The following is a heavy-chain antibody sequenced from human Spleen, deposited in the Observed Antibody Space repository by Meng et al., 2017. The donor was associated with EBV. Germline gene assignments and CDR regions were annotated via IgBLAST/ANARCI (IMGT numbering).Heavy chain of an antibody. Sequence: QVQLVQPGDEVKNPGASVKVSCKASGYTFTGYVIHWVRQAPGQRLEWMGGIIPIFGTANYAQKFQGRVTIPADKSTSTAYMELSSLRSEDTAVYYCARDGLGPQGVINYWGQGTLVTVSS. D-gene: IGHD3-10*01. J-gene: IGHJ4*02. CDR2: IIPIFGTA. CDR1: GYTFTGYV. V-gene: IGHV1-69*06. CDR3: ARDGLGPQGVINY.